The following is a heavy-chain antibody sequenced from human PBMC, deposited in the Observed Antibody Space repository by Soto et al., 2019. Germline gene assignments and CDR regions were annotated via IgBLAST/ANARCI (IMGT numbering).Heavy chain of an antibody. CDR3: ARHVGNHWLVHDL. CDR1: GYSFTSYW. CDR2: IYPGDSDT. Sequence: PGESLKISGKGSGYSFTSYWISWVRQMPRPGLEWMGVIYPGDSDTRYSPSFKGHVTISADKSISTAYLQWSSLKASDTAMYYCARHVGNHWLVHDLWGQGTLVTVSS. V-gene: IGHV5-51*01. J-gene: IGHJ5*02. D-gene: IGHD6-19*01.